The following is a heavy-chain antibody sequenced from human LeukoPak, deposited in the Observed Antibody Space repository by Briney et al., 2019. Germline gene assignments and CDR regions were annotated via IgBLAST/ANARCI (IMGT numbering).Heavy chain of an antibody. V-gene: IGHV4-34*01. Sequence: SETLSLTCAVYGGSFGGYYWSWIRQPPGKGLEWIGEINHSGSTNYNPSLKSRVTISVDTSKNQFSLKLSSVTAADTAVYYCAGEPNCSSTSCYIGWFDPWGQGTLVTVSS. J-gene: IGHJ5*02. CDR2: INHSGST. D-gene: IGHD2-2*02. CDR3: AGEPNCSSTSCYIGWFDP. CDR1: GGSFGGYY.